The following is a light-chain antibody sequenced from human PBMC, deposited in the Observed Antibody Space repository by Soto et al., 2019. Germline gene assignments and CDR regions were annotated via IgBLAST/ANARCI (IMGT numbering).Light chain of an antibody. CDR2: EDS. J-gene: IGLJ1*01. Sequence: QSSLTQPPSVSGSPGQSVTISCTGTSSDFGSYNRVSWYRQPPGTAPKLLIYEDSHRPSGVPDRFSGSKSGNTASLTISGLQAEDEADYFCTFYTTSSTLYVFGIGTKVTVL. V-gene: IGLV2-18*01. CDR1: SSDFGSYNR. CDR3: TFYTTSSTLYV.